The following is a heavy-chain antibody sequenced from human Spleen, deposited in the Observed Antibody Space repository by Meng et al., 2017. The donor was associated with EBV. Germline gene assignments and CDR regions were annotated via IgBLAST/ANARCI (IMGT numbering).Heavy chain of an antibody. V-gene: IGHV3-64*02. CDR3: ARQYDYYDTKGYFDP. CDR1: GFSFSNYG. CDR2: ISSNGGRT. D-gene: IGHD3-22*01. Sequence: EVQLVEAGEGSVQPGGSLSLPCAASGFSFSNYGMHWVRQAPGKGLEYVSAISSNGGRTYYADSVKGRFTISRDNSRNTLYLQMGSLRAEDMAVYYCARQYDYYDTKGYFDPWGQGTLVTVSS. J-gene: IGHJ5*02.